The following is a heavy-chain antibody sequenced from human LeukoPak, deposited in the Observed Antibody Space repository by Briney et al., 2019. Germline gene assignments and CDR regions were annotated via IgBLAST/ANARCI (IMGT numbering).Heavy chain of an antibody. V-gene: IGHV3-23*01. D-gene: IGHD6-13*01. Sequence: GSLRLSCAASGFTFSSYSMNWVRQAPGKGLEWVSAISGSGGSTYYADSVKGRFTISRDNSKNTLYLQMNSLRAEDTAVYYCARLYSSSNLDIWGQGTMVTVSS. CDR1: GFTFSSYS. J-gene: IGHJ3*02. CDR2: ISGSGGST. CDR3: ARLYSSSNLDI.